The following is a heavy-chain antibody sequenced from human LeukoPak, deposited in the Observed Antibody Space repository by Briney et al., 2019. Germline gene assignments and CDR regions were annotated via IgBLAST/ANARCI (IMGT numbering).Heavy chain of an antibody. CDR1: GFTFSSSD. CDR3: AREGSSYAPSGPFYFDY. D-gene: IGHD1-26*01. Sequence: GGSLRLSCAASGFTFSSSDMNWVRQAPGKGLEWVSYISSSGSTKNYADSVKGRFTISRDNARNSLYLQMNSLRAEDTAVYYCAREGSSYAPSGPFYFDYWGQGTLVTVSS. CDR2: ISSSGSTK. V-gene: IGHV3-48*03. J-gene: IGHJ4*02.